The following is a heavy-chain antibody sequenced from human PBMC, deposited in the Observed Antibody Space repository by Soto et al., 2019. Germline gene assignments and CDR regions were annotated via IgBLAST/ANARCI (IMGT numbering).Heavy chain of an antibody. J-gene: IGHJ3*01. D-gene: IGHD4-17*01. Sequence: QVQLVQSGAEVKKPGASVKVSCKASGYTFTGYYMHWVRQAPGQGLEWMGWINPNSGGSNYAQKFQGWVTMTRDTYISAAYVELSRLRSDDTAVYYCARESYGDLDAFDLWCQGTMVTVS. CDR2: INPNSGGS. V-gene: IGHV1-2*04. CDR3: ARESYGDLDAFDL. CDR1: GYTFTGYY.